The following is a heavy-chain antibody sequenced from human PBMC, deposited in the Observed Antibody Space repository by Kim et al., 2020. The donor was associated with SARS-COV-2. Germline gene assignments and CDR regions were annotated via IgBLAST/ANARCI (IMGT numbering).Heavy chain of an antibody. CDR2: IIPIFGTA. D-gene: IGHD3-9*01. J-gene: IGHJ4*02. CDR3: ARGPRDYDIPIHFPTYYFDY. Sequence: SVKVSCKASGGTFSSYAISWVRQAPGQGLEWMGGIIPIFGTANYAQKFQGRVTITADESTSTAYMELSSLRSEDTAVYYCARGPRDYDIPIHFPTYYFDYWGPETLLTLSS. V-gene: IGHV1-69*13. CDR1: GGTFSSYA.